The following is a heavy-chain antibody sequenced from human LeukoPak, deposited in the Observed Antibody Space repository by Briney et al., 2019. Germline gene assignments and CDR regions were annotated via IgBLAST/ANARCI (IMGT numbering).Heavy chain of an antibody. J-gene: IGHJ4*02. V-gene: IGHV3-48*01. CDR3: ARDFGSH. D-gene: IGHD2-15*01. Sequence: GGSLRLSCAASGFTLSSYGMHWVRQAPGKGLEWVSYISSSSSTIYYADSVKGRFTISRDNAKNSLYLQMNSLRAEDTAVYYCARDFGSHWGQGTLVTVSS. CDR1: GFTLSSYG. CDR2: ISSSSSTI.